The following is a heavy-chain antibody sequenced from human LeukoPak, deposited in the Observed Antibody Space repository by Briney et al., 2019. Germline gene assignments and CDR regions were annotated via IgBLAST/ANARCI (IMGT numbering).Heavy chain of an antibody. CDR1: GYTFTSYG. CDR2: ISAYNGNT. D-gene: IGHD3-3*01. V-gene: IGHV1-18*01. J-gene: IGHJ4*02. CDR3: ARGRRITIFGVARSPFDY. Sequence: ASVKVSCKASGYTFTSYGISWVRQAPGQGLEWMGWISAYNGNTNYAQKLQGRVTMTRDTSISTAYMELSRLRSDDTAVYYCARGRRITIFGVARSPFDYWGQGTLVTVSS.